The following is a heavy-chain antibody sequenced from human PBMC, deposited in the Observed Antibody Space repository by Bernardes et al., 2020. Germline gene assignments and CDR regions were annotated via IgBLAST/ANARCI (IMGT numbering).Heavy chain of an antibody. Sequence: SLLLSFAASGFTFSSYAMSWVRQAPGKGLEWVSTVRGDGSNAYYADSLKGRFTISRDNSKNTLYLQMNSLRAEDTALYYCAKDAYSYGPNWFDPWGQGTLVTVSS. J-gene: IGHJ5*02. D-gene: IGHD5-18*01. CDR3: AKDAYSYGPNWFDP. V-gene: IGHV3-23*01. CDR2: VRGDGSNA. CDR1: GFTFSSYA.